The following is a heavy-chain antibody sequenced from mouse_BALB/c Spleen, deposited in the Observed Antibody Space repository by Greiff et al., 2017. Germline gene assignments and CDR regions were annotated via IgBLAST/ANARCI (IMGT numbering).Heavy chain of an antibody. J-gene: IGHJ3*01. D-gene: IGHD2-3*01. Sequence: EVQLQQSGAELVKPGASVKLSCTASGFNIKDTYMHWVKQRPEQGLEWIGRIDPANGNTKYDPKFQGKATITADTSSNTAYLQLSSLTSEDTAVYYCAPYGYYAWFAYWGQGTLVTVSA. CDR3: APYGYYAWFAY. CDR1: GFNIKDTY. CDR2: IDPANGNT. V-gene: IGHV14-3*02.